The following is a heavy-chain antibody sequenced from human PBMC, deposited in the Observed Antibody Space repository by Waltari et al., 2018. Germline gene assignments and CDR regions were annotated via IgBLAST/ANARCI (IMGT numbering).Heavy chain of an antibody. CDR2: IYHSGST. D-gene: IGHD1-26*01. Sequence: QVQLQESGPGLVKPSGTLSLTCAVSGGSISSSNWWSWVRQPPGKGLEWIGEIYHSGSTNYNPSLKSRVTISVAKPQTQFSLKRRSLTAADTAVYYCAREPGAGRGSFDYWGQGTLVTVSS. CDR1: GGSISSSNW. CDR3: AREPGAGRGSFDY. J-gene: IGHJ4*02. V-gene: IGHV4-4*02.